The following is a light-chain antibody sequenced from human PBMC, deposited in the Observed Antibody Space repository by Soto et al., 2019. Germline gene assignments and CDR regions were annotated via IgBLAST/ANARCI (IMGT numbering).Light chain of an antibody. Sequence: QSVPTQPPSASGTPGQRVTISCSGSSSNIGSNTVNWYQQLPGTAPKLLIYSNNQRPSGVPDRFSGSKSGTSASLAISGLQSEDEADYYCAAWDDSLNGAVFGGGTQLTVL. CDR2: SNN. CDR3: AAWDDSLNGAV. CDR1: SSNIGSNT. V-gene: IGLV1-44*01. J-gene: IGLJ7*01.